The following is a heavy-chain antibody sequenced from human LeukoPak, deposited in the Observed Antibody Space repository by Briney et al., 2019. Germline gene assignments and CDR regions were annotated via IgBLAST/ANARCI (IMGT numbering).Heavy chain of an antibody. CDR3: ARVFQKQLSDY. Sequence: SVKVSCKASGGTFSSYAISWVRQAPGQGLEWMGGIITIFGTANYAQKFQGRVTITADKSTSTAYMELSSLRSEDTAVYYCARVFQKQLSDYWGQGSLVTVSS. V-gene: IGHV1-69*06. J-gene: IGHJ4*02. CDR1: GGTFSSYA. CDR2: IITIFGTA. D-gene: IGHD6-13*01.